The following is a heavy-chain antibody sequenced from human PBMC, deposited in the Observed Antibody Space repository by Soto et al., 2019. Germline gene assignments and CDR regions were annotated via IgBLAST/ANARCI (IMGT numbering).Heavy chain of an antibody. J-gene: IGHJ6*02. CDR3: ARDYVRGSYRPIKYGMDV. D-gene: IGHD3-16*01. CDR2: IIPIFGTA. V-gene: IGHV1-69*06. Sequence: QVQLVQSGAEVKKPGSSVKVSCKDSGGTFSSYAISWVRQPPGQGLEWMGGIIPIFGTANYAQKFQGRDPITADKDTSTAYMELSSLRSEDTTVYYCARDYVRGSYRPIKYGMDVWGQGTTVTVSS. CDR1: GGTFSSYA.